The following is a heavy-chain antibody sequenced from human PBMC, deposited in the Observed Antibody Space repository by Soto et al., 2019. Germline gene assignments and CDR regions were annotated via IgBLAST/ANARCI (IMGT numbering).Heavy chain of an antibody. CDR1: GGSISTCDHY. CDR3: ATYYDSSGPTFDY. D-gene: IGHD3-22*01. CDR2: IYYSGTT. V-gene: IGHV4-30-4*01. J-gene: IGHJ4*02. Sequence: LSLPCTVSGGSISTCDHYWSWIRQPPGKGLEWIAYIYYSGTTYYNPSLESRVTMSVDTSKNQFSLKLSSVTATDTAVYYCATYYDSSGPTFDYWGQGTLVTVS.